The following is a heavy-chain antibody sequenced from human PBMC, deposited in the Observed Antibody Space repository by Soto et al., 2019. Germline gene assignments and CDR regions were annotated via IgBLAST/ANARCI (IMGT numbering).Heavy chain of an antibody. Sequence: ALVTVSCKASGYTFTSYGISWVRQATGQGLEWMGWINGNNGNTDYAQKLQGRVTMTTDTSTTTAYMELRSLRSDDTAVYYCARVYCSTTSCFRPFDYWGQGTLVTVSS. J-gene: IGHJ4*02. CDR1: GYTFTSYG. V-gene: IGHV1-18*01. CDR3: ARVYCSTTSCFRPFDY. CDR2: INGNNGNT. D-gene: IGHD2-2*01.